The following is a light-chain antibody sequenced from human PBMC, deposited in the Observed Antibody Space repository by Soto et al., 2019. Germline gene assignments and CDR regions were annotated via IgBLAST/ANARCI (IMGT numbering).Light chain of an antibody. J-gene: IGLJ2*01. V-gene: IGLV1-40*01. CDR3: QSYDSSLGVV. CDR2: GNS. Sequence: QSVLTQPPSVSGAPGQRVTISCTGSSSNIGAGYDVHWYQQLPGTAPKLLIYGNSNRPSGVPDRFSGSKSGTSASLAMTGLQAEDEADYYCQSYDSSLGVVFGGGTKVTVL. CDR1: SSNIGAGYD.